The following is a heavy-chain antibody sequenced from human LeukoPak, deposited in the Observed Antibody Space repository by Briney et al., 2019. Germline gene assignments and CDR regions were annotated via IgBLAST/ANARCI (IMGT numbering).Heavy chain of an antibody. CDR1: GYTFTGYY. D-gene: IGHD1-26*01. Sequence: ASVKVSCKASGYTFTGYYMHWVRQAPGQGLEWMGRINPNSGNTGYAQKFQGRVTMTRNTSISTAYMELSSLRSEDTAVYYCARSGAGPDYWGQGTLVTVSS. CDR2: INPNSGNT. V-gene: IGHV1-8*02. CDR3: ARSGAGPDY. J-gene: IGHJ4*02.